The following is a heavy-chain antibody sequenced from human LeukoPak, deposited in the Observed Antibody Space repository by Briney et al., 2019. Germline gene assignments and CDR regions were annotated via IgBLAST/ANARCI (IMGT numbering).Heavy chain of an antibody. J-gene: IGHJ5*02. D-gene: IGHD5-12*01. CDR3: ARDSGYSGYALDL. V-gene: IGHV3-66*01. CDR2: IYSGENT. Sequence: GGSLRLPCAASGFSVSNNYMSWVRQAPGKGLEWVSMIYSGENTYYLDSVKGRFTISRDNSKNKLYLQMYSLRAEDTAVHYCARDSGYSGYALDLWGQGNLVTVSS. CDR1: GFSVSNNY.